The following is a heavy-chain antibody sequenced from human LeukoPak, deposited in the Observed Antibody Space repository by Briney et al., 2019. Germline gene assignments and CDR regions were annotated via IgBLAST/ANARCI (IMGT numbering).Heavy chain of an antibody. CDR1: GGSISSGGYY. J-gene: IGHJ5*02. CDR2: IYYSGST. V-gene: IGHV4-31*03. Sequence: SKTLSLTCTVSGGSISSGGYYWSWIRQHPGKGLEWIGYIYYSGSTYYNPSLKSRVTISVDTSKNQFSLKLSSVTAAGTAVYYCARTAAPYYDFWSGYSGWFDHWGQGTLVTVSS. D-gene: IGHD3-3*01. CDR3: ARTAAPYYDFWSGYSGWFDH.